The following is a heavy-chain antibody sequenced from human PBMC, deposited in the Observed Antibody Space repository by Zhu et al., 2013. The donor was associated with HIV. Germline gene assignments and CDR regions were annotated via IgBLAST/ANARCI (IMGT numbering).Heavy chain of an antibody. CDR2: IIPIFGTA. V-gene: IGHV1-69*01. D-gene: IGHD2-15*01. J-gene: IGHJ3*02. CDR1: GGTFSSYA. CDR3: ARQAIVVVVAALRDDAFDI. Sequence: QVQLVQSGAEVKKPGSSVKVSCKASGGTFSSYAISWVRQAPGQGLEWMGGIIPIFGTANYAQKFQGRVTITADESTSTAYMELSSLRSEDTAVYYCARQAIVVVVAALRDDAFDIWGQGTMVTVSS.